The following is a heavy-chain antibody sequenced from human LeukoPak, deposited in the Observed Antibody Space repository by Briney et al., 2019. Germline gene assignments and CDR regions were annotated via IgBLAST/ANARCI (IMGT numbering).Heavy chain of an antibody. J-gene: IGHJ4*02. V-gene: IGHV3-30*18. CDR2: ISYDGSNK. Sequence: GRSLRLSCAASGFTFSSYGMHWVRQAPGKGLEWVAVISYDGSNKYYADSVKGRFTISRDNSKNTLYLQMNSLRAEDTAVYYCAKDLQYDILTGYYPDYWGQGTLVTVSS. D-gene: IGHD3-9*01. CDR1: GFTFSSYG. CDR3: AKDLQYDILTGYYPDY.